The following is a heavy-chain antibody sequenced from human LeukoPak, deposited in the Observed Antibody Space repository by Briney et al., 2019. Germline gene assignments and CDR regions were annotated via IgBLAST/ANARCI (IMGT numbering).Heavy chain of an antibody. J-gene: IGHJ4*02. Sequence: PGGSLRLSCAASGFTFNDYGMSWLRQAPGKGLEWVANIKQDGSEKFYLDSVKGRFTISRDNGKNSLSLQMNSLRAEDTAVYYCARAGDTSGYSDWGQGTLVTVSS. V-gene: IGHV3-7*04. CDR1: GFTFNDYG. CDR3: ARAGDTSGYSD. CDR2: IKQDGSEK. D-gene: IGHD3-22*01.